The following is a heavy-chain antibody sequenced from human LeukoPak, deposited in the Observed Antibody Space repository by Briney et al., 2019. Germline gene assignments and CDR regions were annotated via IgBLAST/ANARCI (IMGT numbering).Heavy chain of an antibody. CDR3: AKDLGDYHKSVADY. D-gene: IGHD3-22*01. Sequence: GGSLRLSCAASGFTFSSYAMHWVRQAPGKGLEWVAVISYDGSNKYYADSVKGRFTISRDNSKNTLYLQMNSLRAEDTAVYYCAKDLGDYHKSVADYWGQGTLVTVSS. J-gene: IGHJ4*02. V-gene: IGHV3-30*04. CDR2: ISYDGSNK. CDR1: GFTFSSYA.